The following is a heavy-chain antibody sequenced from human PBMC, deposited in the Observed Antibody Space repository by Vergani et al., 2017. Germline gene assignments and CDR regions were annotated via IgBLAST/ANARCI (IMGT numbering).Heavy chain of an antibody. D-gene: IGHD3-10*01. CDR2: IKQDGSEK. CDR1: GFTFSSYW. CDR3: ASKWVTMVRGVIITSYFDY. V-gene: IGHV3-7*01. J-gene: IGHJ4*02. Sequence: EVQLVESGGGLVQPGGSLRLSCAASGFTFSSYWMSWVRQAPGKGLEWVANIKQDGSEKYYVDSVKGRFTISRDNAKNSLYLQMNSLRAEDTAVYYCASKWVTMVRGVIITSYFDYWGQGTLVTVSS.